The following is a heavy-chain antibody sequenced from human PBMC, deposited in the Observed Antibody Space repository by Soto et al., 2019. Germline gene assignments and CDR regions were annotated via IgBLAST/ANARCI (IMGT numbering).Heavy chain of an antibody. CDR3: AKRESSYFDY. J-gene: IGHJ4*02. CDR1: GFTFASYA. V-gene: IGHV3-23*01. CDR2: IDESGTKI. Sequence: EVQLLEAGGGVVQSGGSLRLCCAASGFTFASYAMSWVRRAPGKGLERVSTIDESGTKIFYADSGRGRVTISRDNSKSTLYLQFNSLSAEDTAVDYCAKRESSYFDYSGQGTLVTVSS.